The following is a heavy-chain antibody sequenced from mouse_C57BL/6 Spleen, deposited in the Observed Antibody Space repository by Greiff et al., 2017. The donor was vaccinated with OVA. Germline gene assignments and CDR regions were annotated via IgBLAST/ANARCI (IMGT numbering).Heavy chain of an antibody. D-gene: IGHD2-4*01. J-gene: IGHJ3*01. CDR3: VYDYDVTWFAY. V-gene: IGHV1-72*01. Sequence: QVQLQQSGAELVKPGASVTLSCKASGYTFTSYWMHWVQQRPGRGLEWIGRIDPNSGGTKSHEKFKSKATLTVDKPSSTAYLQLSSLTSEDSAVYYCVYDYDVTWFAYWGQGTLVTVSA. CDR2: IDPNSGGT. CDR1: GYTFTSYW.